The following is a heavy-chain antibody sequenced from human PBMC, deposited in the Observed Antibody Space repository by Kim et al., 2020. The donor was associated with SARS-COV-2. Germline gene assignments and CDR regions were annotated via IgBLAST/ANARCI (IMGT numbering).Heavy chain of an antibody. CDR3: AREACSGGSCFFKGHNWFDP. J-gene: IGHJ5*02. D-gene: IGHD2-15*01. Sequence: ASVKVSCKASGYTFTSYGISWVRQAPGQGLEWMGWISAYNGNTNYAQKLQGRVTMTTDTSTSTAYMELRSLRSDDTAVYYCAREACSGGSCFFKGHNWFDPWGQGTLVTVSS. CDR1: GYTFTSYG. CDR2: ISAYNGNT. V-gene: IGHV1-18*01.